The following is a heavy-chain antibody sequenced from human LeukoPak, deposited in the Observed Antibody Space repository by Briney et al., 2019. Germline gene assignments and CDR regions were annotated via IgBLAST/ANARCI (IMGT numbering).Heavy chain of an antibody. CDR1: GGTFSSYA. CDR3: AGDTGYYYDSSGHDAFGI. D-gene: IGHD3-22*01. CDR2: IIPIFGTA. J-gene: IGHJ3*02. Sequence: SVKVSCKASGGTFSSYAISWVRQAPGQGLEWMGGIIPIFGTANYAQKFQGRVTITADESTSTAYMELSSLRSEDTAVYYCAGDTGYYYDSSGHDAFGIWGQGTMVTVSS. V-gene: IGHV1-69*13.